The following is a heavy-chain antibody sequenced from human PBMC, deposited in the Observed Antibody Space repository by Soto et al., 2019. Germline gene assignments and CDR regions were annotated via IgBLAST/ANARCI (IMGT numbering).Heavy chain of an antibody. J-gene: IGHJ6*02. CDR1: GFTLSSYG. V-gene: IGHV3-30*18. CDR2: ISYDGSNK. CDR3: AKDDQVLSSSWGSTYDYGMDV. D-gene: IGHD6-13*01. Sequence: QVQLVESGGGVVQPGRSLRLSCAASGFTLSSYGMHWVRQAPGKGLEWVAVISYDGSNKYYADSVKGRFTISRDNSKNTLYLQMNSLRAEDTAVYYCAKDDQVLSSSWGSTYDYGMDVWGQGTTVTVPS.